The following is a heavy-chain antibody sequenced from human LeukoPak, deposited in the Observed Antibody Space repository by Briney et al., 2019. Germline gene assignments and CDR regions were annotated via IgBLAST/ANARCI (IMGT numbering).Heavy chain of an antibody. V-gene: IGHV4-39*01. J-gene: IGHJ4*02. CDR3: ARDDFWSGYWDY. Sequence: SETLSLTCTVSGGSISSSSYYWGWIRQPPGTGLEWIGSIYYSGSTYYNPSLKSRVTISVDTFKNQFSLKLSSVTAADTAVYYCARDDFWSGYWDYWGQGTLVTVSS. D-gene: IGHD3-3*01. CDR1: GGSISSSSYY. CDR2: IYYSGST.